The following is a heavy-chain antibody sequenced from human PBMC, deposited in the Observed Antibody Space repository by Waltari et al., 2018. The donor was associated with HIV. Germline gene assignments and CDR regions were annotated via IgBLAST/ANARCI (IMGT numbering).Heavy chain of an antibody. V-gene: IGHV1-69*13. Sequence: QVQLVQSGAEVKKPGSSVKVSCKASGGSFSSSAISGVRQAPGQGLEWMGGIIPIFGTANYAQKFQGRVTITADESTSTAYMELSSLRSEDTAVYYCARGHSGSSDDAFDIWGQGTMVTVSS. CDR1: GGSFSSSA. CDR2: IIPIFGTA. D-gene: IGHD1-26*01. CDR3: ARGHSGSSDDAFDI. J-gene: IGHJ3*02.